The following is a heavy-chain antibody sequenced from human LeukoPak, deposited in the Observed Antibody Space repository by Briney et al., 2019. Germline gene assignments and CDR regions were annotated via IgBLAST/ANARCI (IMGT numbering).Heavy chain of an antibody. V-gene: IGHV3-21*01. CDR1: GFTFSSYS. Sequence: PGGSLRLSCAASGFTFSSYSMNWVRQPPGKGLECVSSIFPSGGEIHYADSVKGRFTISRDNAKNSLYLQMNRLRAEDTAVYYCARSLPFDYWGQGTLVTVSS. CDR2: IFPSGGEI. CDR3: ARSLPFDY. J-gene: IGHJ4*02.